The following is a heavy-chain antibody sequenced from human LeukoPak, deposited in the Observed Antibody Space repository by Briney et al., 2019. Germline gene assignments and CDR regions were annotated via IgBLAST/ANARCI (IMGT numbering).Heavy chain of an antibody. J-gene: IGHJ5*02. D-gene: IGHD3-22*01. CDR1: GFTFSSYA. Sequence: PGGSLRLSCAASGFTFSSYAMSWVRQAPGKGLEWVSAISGSGGSTYYADSVKGRFTISRDNSKNTLYLQMNSLRAEDTAVYYCAKAMYYYDSSGLSWFDPWGQGTLVTVSS. CDR2: ISGSGGST. V-gene: IGHV3-23*01. CDR3: AKAMYYYDSSGLSWFDP.